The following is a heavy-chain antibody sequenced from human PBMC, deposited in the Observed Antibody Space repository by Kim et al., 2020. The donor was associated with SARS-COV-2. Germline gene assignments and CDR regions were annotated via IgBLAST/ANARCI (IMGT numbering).Heavy chain of an antibody. J-gene: IGHJ3*02. CDR3: ERARITMIVVVNAFDI. CDR2: IYYSWST. CDR1: GGSISSGGYY. V-gene: IGHV4-31*03. Sequence: SETLSLTCTVSGGSISSGGYYWSWIRQHPGKGLEWIGYIYYSWSTYYNPSLKSRVTISVATSKNQFSLKLSSVTTADTAVYYCERARITMIVVVNAFDIWGQGTMGTVSS. D-gene: IGHD3-22*01.